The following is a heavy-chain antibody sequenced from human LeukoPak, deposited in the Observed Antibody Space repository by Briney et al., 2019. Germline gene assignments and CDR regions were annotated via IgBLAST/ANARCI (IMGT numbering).Heavy chain of an antibody. CDR2: ISGSGRTI. CDR1: GFTFSDYY. Sequence: GGSLRLSCAASGFTFSDYYINWIRQTPGKGLEWLSYISGSGRTISYADSVKGRFTISRDNAKNSLYLQMNSLRAEDTAVYYCTRVPRDAFDIWGQGTMVTVSS. V-gene: IGHV3-11*04. CDR3: TRVPRDAFDI. J-gene: IGHJ3*02.